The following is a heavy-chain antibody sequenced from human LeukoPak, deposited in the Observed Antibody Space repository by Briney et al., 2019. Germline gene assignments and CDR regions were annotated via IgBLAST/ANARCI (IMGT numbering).Heavy chain of an antibody. CDR1: GYSFTSYW. V-gene: IGHV5-51*01. CDR3: ARSVGATPLDY. Sequence: GESLKISCKGSGYSFTSYWIACVRQMPGKGLEWMGIIYPSDSETTYSPSSQGQVTISADKSISTAYLQWSSLTASDTAMYYCARSVGATPLDYWGQGTPVTVSS. J-gene: IGHJ4*02. CDR2: IYPSDSET. D-gene: IGHD1-26*01.